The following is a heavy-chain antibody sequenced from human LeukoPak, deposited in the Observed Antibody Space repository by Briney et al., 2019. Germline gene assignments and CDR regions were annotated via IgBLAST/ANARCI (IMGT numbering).Heavy chain of an antibody. CDR3: TTLIREAG. CDR1: GFTFSNAW. V-gene: IGHV3-15*01. CDR2: IKSKTDGGTT. J-gene: IGHJ4*02. D-gene: IGHD3-22*01. Sequence: PGGSLRLSCAASGFTFSNAWMSWVRQAPGKGLEWLGRIKSKTDGGTTDYAAPVKGRFTISRDVSKNTLYLQMNSLKTEDTAVYHCTTLIREAGWGQGTLVTVSS.